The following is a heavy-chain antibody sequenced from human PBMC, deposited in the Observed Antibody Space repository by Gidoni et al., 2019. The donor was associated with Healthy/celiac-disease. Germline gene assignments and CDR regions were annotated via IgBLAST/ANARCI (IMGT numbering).Heavy chain of an antibody. CDR2: IYSGGST. D-gene: IGHD3-22*01. CDR1: GFTVSSNS. V-gene: IGHV3-66*02. Sequence: EVQLVESGGGLVQPGGSLRLSCAASGFTVSSNSMSWVRQAPGKGLEWVSVIYSGGSTYYADSVKGRFTISRDNSKNTLYLQMNSLRAEDTAVYYCARELSSSGYYYGGWATYMDVWGKGTTVTVSS. J-gene: IGHJ6*03. CDR3: ARELSSSGYYYGGWATYMDV.